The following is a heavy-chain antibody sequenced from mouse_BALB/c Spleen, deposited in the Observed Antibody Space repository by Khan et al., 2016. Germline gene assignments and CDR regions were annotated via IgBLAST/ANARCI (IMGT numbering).Heavy chain of an antibody. J-gene: IGHJ1*01. D-gene: IGHD2-14*01. V-gene: IGHV3-5*02. CDR3: ARDGRYDGYFDV. CDR1: GISITTGNYR. Sequence: EVQLQESGPGLVKPSQTVSLTCTVTGISITTGNYRWSWIRQFPGNKLEWIGYIYYSGTITYNPSLTSRTTITRDTSKNQFFLAMNSLTAEDTATYYGARDGRYDGYFDVWGAGTTVTVSS. CDR2: IYYSGTI.